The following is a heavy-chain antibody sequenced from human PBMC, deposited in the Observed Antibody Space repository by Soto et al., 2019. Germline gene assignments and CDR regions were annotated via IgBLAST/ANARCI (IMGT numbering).Heavy chain of an antibody. V-gene: IGHV3-48*03. J-gene: IGHJ6*02. Sequence: QTGGSLRLSCAASGFTFSSYEMNWVRQAPGKGLEWVSYISSSGSTIYYADSVEGRFTISRDNAKNSLYLQMNSLRAEDTAVYYCASIAARPALGGHYYGMDVWGQGTTVTVSS. CDR2: ISSSGSTI. CDR3: ASIAARPALGGHYYGMDV. CDR1: GFTFSSYE. D-gene: IGHD6-6*01.